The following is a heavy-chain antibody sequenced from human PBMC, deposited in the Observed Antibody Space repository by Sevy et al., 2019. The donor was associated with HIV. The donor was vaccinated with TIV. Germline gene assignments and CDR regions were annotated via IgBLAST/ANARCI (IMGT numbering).Heavy chain of an antibody. CDR3: ARDVAKYCSGSSCSHHDAFDI. D-gene: IGHD2-15*01. V-gene: IGHV1-18*01. J-gene: IGHJ3*02. CDR2: ISAYNGNK. CDR1: GYTFTSYG. Sequence: ASVKVSCKGSGYTFTSYGISWVRQAPGQGLEWMGWISAYNGNKNYAQRLQGRVTMTTDTSTSTAYMELRSLRSDDTAVYYCARDVAKYCSGSSCSHHDAFDIWGQGTMVTVSS.